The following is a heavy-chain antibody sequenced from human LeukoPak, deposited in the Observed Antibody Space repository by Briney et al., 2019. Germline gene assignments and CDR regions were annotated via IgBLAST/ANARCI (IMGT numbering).Heavy chain of an antibody. CDR1: KFTFNNYG. CDR2: IYRGGST. V-gene: IGHV3-53*01. J-gene: IGHJ4*02. CDR3: ARDRGAAAGN. Sequence: GRSLRLSCTASKFTFNNYGMQWVRQAPGKGLEWVSVIYRGGSTYYADSVKGRFTMSRDNSKNTVYLQMDSLRAEDTALYYCARDRGAAAGNWGQGTLVTVSS. D-gene: IGHD6-13*01.